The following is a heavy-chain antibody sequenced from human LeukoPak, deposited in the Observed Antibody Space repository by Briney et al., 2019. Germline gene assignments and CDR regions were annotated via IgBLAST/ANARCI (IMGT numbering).Heavy chain of an antibody. J-gene: IGHJ4*02. CDR3: ARPSSGYTF. CDR1: GFTFSNYA. D-gene: IGHD3-22*01. Sequence: GGSLRLSCAASGFTFSNYALSWVRQAPGKGLEWVSTISGSGDSTYYADSVKGRFTISRDNSKNTLYLQMNSLRAEDTAVYYCARPSSGYTFWGQGTLVTVSS. V-gene: IGHV3-23*01. CDR2: ISGSGDST.